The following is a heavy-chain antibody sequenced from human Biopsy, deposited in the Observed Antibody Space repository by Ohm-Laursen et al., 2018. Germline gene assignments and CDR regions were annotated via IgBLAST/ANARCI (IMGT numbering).Heavy chain of an antibody. Sequence: SVKVSCKASGGPSSNYAFSWVRQAPGQGLEWVGRIVPILGHLNYAQRFQGRVSTTAGKSTTYVYMELSRLTSGDTAVYYCAADADGYYTEFDYWGPGTLVTVSS. CDR1: GGPSSNYA. V-gene: IGHV1-69*04. CDR3: AADADGYYTEFDY. D-gene: IGHD3-3*01. J-gene: IGHJ4*02. CDR2: IVPILGHL.